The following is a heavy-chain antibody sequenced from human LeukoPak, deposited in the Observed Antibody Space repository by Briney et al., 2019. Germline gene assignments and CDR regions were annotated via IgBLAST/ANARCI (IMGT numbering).Heavy chain of an antibody. J-gene: IGHJ2*01. D-gene: IGHD1-26*01. V-gene: IGHV3-66*01. CDR3: ARATYSRYWYFDP. CDR1: RCTVSGNH. Sequence: GGSLRLSCAASRCTVSGNHMSWVRQSPEKGLEWVAIIESSGDMVYANSVKGRFTISRDNSKNTVSLQLNSLRAEDTAMYYCARATYSRYWYFDPWGRGTLVTVSS. CDR2: IESSGDM.